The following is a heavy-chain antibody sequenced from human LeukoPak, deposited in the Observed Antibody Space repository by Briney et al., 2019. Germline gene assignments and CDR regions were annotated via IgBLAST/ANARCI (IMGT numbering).Heavy chain of an antibody. CDR1: GYTFTSYD. V-gene: IGHV1-8*01. CDR2: MNPNSGNT. CDR3: ARGVYYGSGSYYNPFDY. Sequence: ASVKVSCKASGYTFTSYDINWVRQATGQGLGWMGWMNPNSGNTGYAQKFQGRVTMTRNTSISTAYMELSSLRSEDTAVYYCARGVYYGSGSYYNPFDYWGQGTLVTVSS. D-gene: IGHD3-10*01. J-gene: IGHJ4*02.